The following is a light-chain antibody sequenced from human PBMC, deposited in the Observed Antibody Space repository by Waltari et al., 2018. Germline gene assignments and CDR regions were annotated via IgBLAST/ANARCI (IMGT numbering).Light chain of an antibody. CDR3: QNYGTLPAT. V-gene: IGKV3-20*01. CDR2: DAS. J-gene: IGKJ1*01. CDR1: QSVGRT. Sequence: EIVLTQSPGSLSLSPGERATLSCRASQSVGRTLAWYQQKPGQAPRLLIYDASSRATGIPDRFSGSGSETDFSLTISRLEPEDFAVYYCQNYGTLPATFGQGTKVEIK.